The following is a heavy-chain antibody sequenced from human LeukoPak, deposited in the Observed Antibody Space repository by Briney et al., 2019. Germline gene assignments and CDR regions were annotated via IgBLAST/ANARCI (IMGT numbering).Heavy chain of an antibody. CDR1: GYSISSGYY. D-gene: IGHD1-26*01. V-gene: IGHV4-38-2*02. J-gene: IGHJ4*02. CDR3: ARAFDSGSYADDY. CDR2: IYHSGST. Sequence: SETLSLTCTVSGYSISSGYYWGWIRQPPGKGLEWIGSIYHSGSTYYNPSLKSRVTISVDTSKNQFSLKLSSVTAADTAVYYCARAFDSGSYADDYWGQETLVTVSS.